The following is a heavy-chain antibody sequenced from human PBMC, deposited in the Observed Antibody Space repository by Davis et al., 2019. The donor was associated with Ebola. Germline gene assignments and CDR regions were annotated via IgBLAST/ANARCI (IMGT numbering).Heavy chain of an antibody. CDR1: GGSFSGYY. Sequence: SETLSLTCAVYGGSFSGYYWSWIRQPPGKGLEWIGEINHSGSTNYNPSLKSRVTISVDTSKNQFSLKLSSVTAADTAVYYCASGYGGNSQNDYWGQGTLVTVSS. D-gene: IGHD4-23*01. V-gene: IGHV4-34*01. CDR2: INHSGST. J-gene: IGHJ4*02. CDR3: ASGYGGNSQNDY.